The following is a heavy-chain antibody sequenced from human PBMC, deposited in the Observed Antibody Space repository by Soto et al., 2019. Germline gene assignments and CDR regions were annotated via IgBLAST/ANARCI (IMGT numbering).Heavy chain of an antibody. J-gene: IGHJ4*02. Sequence: SLRLSCAASGFTFSSYGMHWVRQAPGKGLEWVAVIWYDGSNKYYADSVKGRFTISRDNSKNTLYLQMNSLRAEDTAVYYCARDNGAWNYFDYWGQGTLVTVSS. D-gene: IGHD3-10*01. CDR1: GFTFSSYG. CDR2: IWYDGSNK. CDR3: ARDNGAWNYFDY. V-gene: IGHV3-33*01.